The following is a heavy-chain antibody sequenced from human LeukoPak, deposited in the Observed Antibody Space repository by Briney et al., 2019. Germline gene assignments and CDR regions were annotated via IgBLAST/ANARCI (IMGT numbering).Heavy chain of an antibody. CDR3: ARGPCGGDCPFDF. D-gene: IGHD2-21*02. J-gene: IGHJ4*02. V-gene: IGHV3-66*01. Sequence: GGSLRLSCAASGFTVSSKYMSWVRQAPGKGLEWVSVIYSGGSTYYADSVKGRFTISRDNSKNTVYLQMNSLRAEDTAVYYCARGPCGGDCPFDFWGQGTLVTVSS. CDR2: IYSGGST. CDR1: GFTVSSKY.